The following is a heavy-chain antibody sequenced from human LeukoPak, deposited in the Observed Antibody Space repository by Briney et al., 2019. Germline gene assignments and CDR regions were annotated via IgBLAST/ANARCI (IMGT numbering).Heavy chain of an antibody. CDR2: IYHSGGT. D-gene: IGHD1-26*01. V-gene: IGHV4-38-2*02. Sequence: PSETQSLTCTVSGYSISSGYYWGWIRQPPGKGLEWIGSIYHSGGTYYNPSLKSRVTISVDTSKNQFSLKLSSVTAADTAVYYCASFYLIVGASRDYWGQGTLVTVSS. J-gene: IGHJ4*02. CDR1: GYSISSGYY. CDR3: ASFYLIVGASRDY.